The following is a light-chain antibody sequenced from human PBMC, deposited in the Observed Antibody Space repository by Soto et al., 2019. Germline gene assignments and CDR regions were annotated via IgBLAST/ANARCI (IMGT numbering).Light chain of an antibody. CDR2: GAS. V-gene: IGKV3-20*01. CDR3: QQYGRSPRT. Sequence: EIVLTQSPGTLSLSPGEXATLSCRASQSVDSTYLAWYQQKPGQAPRLLIYGASSRATGIPDRFSGSGSGTDFTLTISRLEPEDFAVYYCQQYGRSPRTFGQGTKVDIK. J-gene: IGKJ1*01. CDR1: QSVDSTY.